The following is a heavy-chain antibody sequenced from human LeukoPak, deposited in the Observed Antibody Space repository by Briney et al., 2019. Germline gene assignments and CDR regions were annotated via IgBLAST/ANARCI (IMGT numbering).Heavy chain of an antibody. V-gene: IGHV4-34*01. D-gene: IGHD3-22*01. CDR1: GGSFSDYY. J-gene: IGHJ4*02. CDR3: ARGASSGYYCVREREYYFDY. CDR2: INHSGST. Sequence: SETLSLTCTVYGGSFSDYYWSWIRQPPGKGLEWIGEINHSGSTNYNPSLKSRVIISVDTSKNQFSLKLSSVTAADTAVYYCARGASSGYYCVREREYYFDYWGQGTLVTVSS.